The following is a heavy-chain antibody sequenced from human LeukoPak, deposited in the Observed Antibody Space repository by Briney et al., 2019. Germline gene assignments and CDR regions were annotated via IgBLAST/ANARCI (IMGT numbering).Heavy chain of an antibody. CDR2: INPSGGST. CDR3: ARDAHDYGGNSPPPRYYFDY. D-gene: IGHD4-23*01. J-gene: IGHJ4*02. V-gene: IGHV1-46*03. CDR1: GYTFTSYY. Sequence: GASVKVSCKASGYTFTSYYMHWVRQAPGQGLEWMGIINPSGGSTSYAQKFQGRVTMTRDTSTSTVYMELSSLRSEGTAVYYCARDAHDYGGNSPPPRYYFDYRGQGTLVTVSS.